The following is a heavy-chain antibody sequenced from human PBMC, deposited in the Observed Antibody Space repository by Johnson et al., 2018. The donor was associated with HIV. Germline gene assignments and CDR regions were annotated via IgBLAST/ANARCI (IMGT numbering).Heavy chain of an antibody. CDR3: ARDRGQRAPLCAFDI. J-gene: IGHJ3*02. CDR2: INQDGSQK. Sequence: VQLVESGGGLVQPGGSLRLSCAASGFTFSASWMNWVRQAPGKGLEWVANINQDGSQKNYVDSVKGRFTISRDNAKNSLYLQMNSLRAEDTALYYCARDRGQRAPLCAFDIWGQGTMVTVSS. V-gene: IGHV3-7*03. D-gene: IGHD3-10*01. CDR1: GFTFSASW.